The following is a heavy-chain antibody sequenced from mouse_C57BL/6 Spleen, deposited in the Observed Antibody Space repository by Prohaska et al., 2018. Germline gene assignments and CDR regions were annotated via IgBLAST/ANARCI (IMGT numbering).Heavy chain of an antibody. Sequence: QVQLQQPGAVLVSPGSSVKLSCKASGYTFTSYWMHSVKQMPIQGIEWIGTIDPSDSETHYNQKFKDKATVTVDKSSSTAYMQLSSLTSEDSAVYYCARSGNYDYDEPFAYWGQGTLVTVSA. V-gene: IGHV1-52*01. CDR2: IDPSDSET. J-gene: IGHJ3*01. D-gene: IGHD2-4*01. CDR1: GYTFTSYW. CDR3: ARSGNYDYDEPFAY.